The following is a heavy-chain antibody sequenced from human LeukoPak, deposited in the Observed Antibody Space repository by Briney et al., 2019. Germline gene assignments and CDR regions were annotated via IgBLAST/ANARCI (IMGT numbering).Heavy chain of an antibody. Sequence: PSETLSLTCTVSDYSISSGYYWGWIRQPPGRGPEWIASIFHSGSTYYNPSLKSRVTISVDTSKNQFSLKLSYVTAADTAVYYCARTGSSRSWFDRWGQGTLVTVSS. CDR1: DYSISSGYY. J-gene: IGHJ5*02. V-gene: IGHV4-38-2*02. CDR2: IFHSGST. D-gene: IGHD1-1*01. CDR3: ARTGSSRSWFDR.